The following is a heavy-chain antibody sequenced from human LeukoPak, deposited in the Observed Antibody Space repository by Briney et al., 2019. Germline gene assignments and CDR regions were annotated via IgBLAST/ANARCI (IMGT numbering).Heavy chain of an antibody. CDR1: GFTFSSYS. Sequence: GGSLRLSCKASGFTFSSYSMNWVRQAPGQGLEWISYISSGGSTVYYADSVKGRFTISRDNAKNSLYLQMNSLRAEDTAVYYCASYRVYGDPFDYWGQGTLVTVSS. CDR3: ASYRVYGDPFDY. D-gene: IGHD5/OR15-5a*01. V-gene: IGHV3-48*04. J-gene: IGHJ4*02. CDR2: ISSGGSTV.